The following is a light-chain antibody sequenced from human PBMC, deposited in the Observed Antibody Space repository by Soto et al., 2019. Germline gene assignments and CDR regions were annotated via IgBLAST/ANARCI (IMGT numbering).Light chain of an antibody. J-gene: IGKJ1*01. Sequence: EIVLTQSPATLSLSPGERVTLSCRASHSVSNYLAWYQQKPGQAPRRLIYDASNRVTGIPARFSGSGSGREFTLTISSLEPEDFVVYYCQQRSNWPWTFGQGTKVEIK. CDR3: QQRSNWPWT. CDR2: DAS. V-gene: IGKV3-11*02. CDR1: HSVSNY.